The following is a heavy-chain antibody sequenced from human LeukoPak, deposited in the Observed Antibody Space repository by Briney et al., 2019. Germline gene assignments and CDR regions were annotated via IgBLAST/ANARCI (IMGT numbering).Heavy chain of an antibody. V-gene: IGHV4-31*03. Sequence: SETLSLTCTVSGGSISSGGYYWSWIRQHPGKGLEWFGYIYYSGSTYYNPSLKSRVTISVDTSKNQFSLRLGSVTAADTAVYYCARVVLGYCSGGSCFGRWFDPWGQGTLVTVSS. D-gene: IGHD2-15*01. J-gene: IGHJ5*02. CDR2: IYYSGST. CDR3: ARVVLGYCSGGSCFGRWFDP. CDR1: GGSISSGGYY.